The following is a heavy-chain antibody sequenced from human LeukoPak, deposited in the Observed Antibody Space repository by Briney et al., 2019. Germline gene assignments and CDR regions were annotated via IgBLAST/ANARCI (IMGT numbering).Heavy chain of an antibody. Sequence: GGSLRLSCAASGFTFSSYGMHWVRQAPGKGLEWVAFIRYDGSNKYYADSVKGRFTISRDNSKNTLYLQMNSLRAEGTAVYYCAKPSQPYGDFYYYMDVWGKGTTVTISS. CDR3: AKPSQPYGDFYYYMDV. V-gene: IGHV3-30*02. CDR1: GFTFSSYG. CDR2: IRYDGSNK. D-gene: IGHD4-17*01. J-gene: IGHJ6*03.